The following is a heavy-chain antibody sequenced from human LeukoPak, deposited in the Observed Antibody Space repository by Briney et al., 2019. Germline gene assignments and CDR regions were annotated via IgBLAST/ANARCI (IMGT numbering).Heavy chain of an antibody. Sequence: PGGSLRLSCAASGFIFSSYWMSWVRQAPGKGLEWVANIKQDGSEKYYADSVKGRFTISRDNAKNSLYLQMNSLRAEDTAVYYCARDWSSFLGELSLGYFDYWGQGTLVTVSS. J-gene: IGHJ4*02. CDR3: ARDWSSFLGELSLGYFDY. D-gene: IGHD3-16*02. CDR1: GFIFSSYW. V-gene: IGHV3-7*03. CDR2: IKQDGSEK.